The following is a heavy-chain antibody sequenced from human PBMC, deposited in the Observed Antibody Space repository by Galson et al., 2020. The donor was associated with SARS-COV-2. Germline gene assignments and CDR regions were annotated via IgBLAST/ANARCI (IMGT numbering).Heavy chain of an antibody. CDR3: ARHPGPGLRFLEWLLSDYYYYGMDV. J-gene: IGHJ6*02. D-gene: IGHD3-3*01. CDR2: IYYSGST. V-gene: IGHV4-39*01. CDR1: GGSISSSSYY. Sequence: ETSETLSLTCTVSGGSISSSSYYWGWIRQPPGKGLEWIGSIYYSGSTYYNPSHKSRVTISVDTSKNQFSLKLSSVTAADTAVYYCARHPGPGLRFLEWLLSDYYYYGMDVWGQGTTVTVSS.